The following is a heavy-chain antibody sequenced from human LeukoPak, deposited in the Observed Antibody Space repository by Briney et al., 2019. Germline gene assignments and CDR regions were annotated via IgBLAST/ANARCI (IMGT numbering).Heavy chain of an antibody. V-gene: IGHV3-30-3*01. J-gene: IGHJ4*02. CDR2: ISYDGSNK. Sequence: PGGSLRLSCAASGFTFSSYAMHWVRQAPGKGLEWVAVISYDGSNKYYADSVKGRFTISRDNSKNTLYLQMNSLRAEDTAVYYCARGGREPWIHLWSDYWGQGTLVTVS. D-gene: IGHD5-18*01. CDR1: GFTFSSYA. CDR3: ARGGREPWIHLWSDY.